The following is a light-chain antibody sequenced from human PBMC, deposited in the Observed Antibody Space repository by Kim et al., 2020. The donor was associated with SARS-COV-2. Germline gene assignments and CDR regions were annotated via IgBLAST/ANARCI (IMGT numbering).Light chain of an antibody. J-gene: IGKJ2*01. CDR2: AAS. Sequence: SASVGDRVTITCRASQSINTYLHWYQQKPGKAPKLLIYAASTLQSGVPSRFSGSGSGTDFTLIISRLQPEDFATYYCQQSYRTPYTFGQGTKLEI. CDR1: QSINTY. CDR3: QQSYRTPYT. V-gene: IGKV1-39*01.